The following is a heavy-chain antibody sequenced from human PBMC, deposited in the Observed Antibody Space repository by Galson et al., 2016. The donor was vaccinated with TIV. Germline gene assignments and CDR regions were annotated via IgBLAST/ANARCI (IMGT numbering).Heavy chain of an antibody. J-gene: IGHJ6*02. D-gene: IGHD4-11*01. CDR2: ISGSGNYR. CDR1: GFAFNNYY. V-gene: IGHV3-11*06. CDR3: ARDHRPTTVITPPVYYSYYYDIDV. Sequence: SLRLSCAASGFAFNNYYLTWIRQTPGKGLEWVSHISGSGNYRDYADSVKGRFTISRDNDKNLVYLRMNSLRAEETAVYYCARDHRPTTVITPPVYYSYYYDIDVWGQGTTVTVSS.